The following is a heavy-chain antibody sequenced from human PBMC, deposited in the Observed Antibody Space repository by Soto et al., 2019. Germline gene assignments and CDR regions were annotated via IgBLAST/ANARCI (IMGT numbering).Heavy chain of an antibody. D-gene: IGHD6-19*01. J-gene: IGHJ4*02. CDR1: GFSFSYFA. Sequence: EVQLLESGGSLVHPGGSLRLSCAASGFSFSYFAMSWVRQAPGKGLEWVAAISGSGGNTYYADSVKGRFTISRDNSKNKLFLQMNSLRDEDTAVYYCANDHGGSGWSTLDHWCQGTLVTVSS. CDR3: ANDHGGSGWSTLDH. V-gene: IGHV3-23*01. CDR2: ISGSGGNT.